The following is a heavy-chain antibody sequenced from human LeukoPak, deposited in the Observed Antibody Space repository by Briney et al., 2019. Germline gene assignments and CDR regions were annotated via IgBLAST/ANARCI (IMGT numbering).Heavy chain of an antibody. CDR2: TSADNGHT. J-gene: IGHJ4*02. V-gene: IGHV1-18*01. D-gene: IGHD3-10*02. Sequence: ASVKVSCKASGYTFTSYGISWVRQAPGQGLDGMGFTSADNGHTNYVQKFQGRVTMTTDTSTNTAYMELRSLRFGDTAMYYCARDYFSDYVFDFWGQGTLITVSS. CDR1: GYTFTSYG. CDR3: ARDYFSDYVFDF.